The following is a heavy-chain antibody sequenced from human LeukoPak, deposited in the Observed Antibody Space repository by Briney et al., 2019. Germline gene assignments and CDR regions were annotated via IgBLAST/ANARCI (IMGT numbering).Heavy chain of an antibody. Sequence: PSETLSLTCTVSGGSISSYYWSWIRQPAGKGLEWIGRIYTSGSTNYNPSLKSRVTTSVDTSKNQFSLKLSSVTAADTAVYYCARAQYCSSTSCYLWVFDPWGQGTLVTVSS. CDR2: IYTSGST. V-gene: IGHV4-4*07. CDR3: ARAQYCSSTSCYLWVFDP. CDR1: GGSISSYY. D-gene: IGHD2-2*01. J-gene: IGHJ5*02.